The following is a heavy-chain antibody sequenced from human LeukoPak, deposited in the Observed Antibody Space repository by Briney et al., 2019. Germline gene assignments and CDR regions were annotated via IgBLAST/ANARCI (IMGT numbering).Heavy chain of an antibody. CDR2: IYHSGST. CDR3: ARGGAARLHFQN. V-gene: IGHV4-59*01. CDR1: GGSISTYY. Sequence: PSETLSLTCTVSGGSISTYYWSWIRQPPGKGLEWIGYIYHSGSTNYNPSLQSRVTISVDTSKNQFSLNLNSVTAADTAVYYCARGGAARLHFQNWGQGTLVTVSS. J-gene: IGHJ1*01. D-gene: IGHD6-6*01.